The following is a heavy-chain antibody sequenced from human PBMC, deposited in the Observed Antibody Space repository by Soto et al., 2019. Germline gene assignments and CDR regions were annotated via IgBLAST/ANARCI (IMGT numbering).Heavy chain of an antibody. D-gene: IGHD3-22*01. CDR2: ISSSSSYI. J-gene: IGHJ6*02. Sequence: PGGSLRLSCAASGFTFSSYSMNWVRQAPGKGLEWVSSISSSSSYIYYADSVKGRFTISRDNAKNSLYLQMNSLRAEDTAVYYCARDGYYDSSDNPYYYYGMDVWGQGTTVTVSS. V-gene: IGHV3-21*01. CDR1: GFTFSSYS. CDR3: ARDGYYDSSDNPYYYYGMDV.